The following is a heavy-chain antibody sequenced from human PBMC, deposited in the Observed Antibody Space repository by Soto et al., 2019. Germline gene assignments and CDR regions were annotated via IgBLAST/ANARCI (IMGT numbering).Heavy chain of an antibody. J-gene: IGHJ4*02. D-gene: IGHD3-22*01. Sequence: GGSLRLSCAASGFTFSSYAMHWVRQAPGKGLEWVAVISYDGSNKYYADSVKGRFTISRDNSKNTLYLQMNSLRAEDTAVYYCARDTDYYDSSGYPETYFDYWGQGTLVTV. CDR2: ISYDGSNK. V-gene: IGHV3-30-3*01. CDR3: ARDTDYYDSSGYPETYFDY. CDR1: GFTFSSYA.